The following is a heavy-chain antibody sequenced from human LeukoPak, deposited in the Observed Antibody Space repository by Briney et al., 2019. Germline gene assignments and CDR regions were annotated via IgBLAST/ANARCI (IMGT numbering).Heavy chain of an antibody. D-gene: IGHD6-19*01. CDR3: AFAVAGGYFDY. J-gene: IGHJ4*02. CDR1: GFTFSSYE. Sequence: GGSLRLSCAASGFTFSSYEMNWVRQAPGKGLEWVSYISSSGSTIYYADSVKGRFTISRDNAKNSLYLQMNSLRAEDTAVYYCAFAVAGGYFDYWGQGTLVTVSS. V-gene: IGHV3-48*03. CDR2: ISSSGSTI.